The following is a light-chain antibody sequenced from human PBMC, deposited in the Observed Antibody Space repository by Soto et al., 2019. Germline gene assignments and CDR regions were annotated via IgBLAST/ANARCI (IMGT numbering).Light chain of an antibody. CDR2: EVS. V-gene: IGLV2-23*02. Sequence: QSVLTQPASVSGSPGQSITISCTGTSSDVGSYNLVSWYQQHPGKAPKLMIYEVSKRPSGVSNRFSGSKSGNTASLTISLLQAEDEADYYCCSYAGSSGYVFGTGTKLTVL. J-gene: IGLJ1*01. CDR1: SSDVGSYNL. CDR3: CSYAGSSGYV.